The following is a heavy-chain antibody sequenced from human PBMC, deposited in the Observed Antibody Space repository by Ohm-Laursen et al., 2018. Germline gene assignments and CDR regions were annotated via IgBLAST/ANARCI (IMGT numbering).Heavy chain of an antibody. CDR3: TRGRLYPSPLDP. Sequence: SDTLSLTCTVSGGSISSYYWSWIRQHPGKGLEWIGYIYYSGSTYYNPSLKSRLIMTVDPSKNQFSLNLTSVTAADTAVYYCTRGRLYPSPLDPWGQGSLVTVSS. CDR2: IYYSGST. D-gene: IGHD5/OR15-5a*01. J-gene: IGHJ5*02. CDR1: GGSISSYY. V-gene: IGHV4-59*12.